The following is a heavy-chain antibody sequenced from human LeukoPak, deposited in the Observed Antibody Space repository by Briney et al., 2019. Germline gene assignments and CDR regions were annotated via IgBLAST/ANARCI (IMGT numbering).Heavy chain of an antibody. V-gene: IGHV1-69*13. CDR2: IIPIFGSA. D-gene: IGHD5-12*01. Sequence: SVKVSFKASGGTFSSYAFSWVRQPHGKGLEWKGGIIPIFGSANYAQNFQGRVTITADESTSTAYMELSSLRSEDTAVYYCAIHPYDYWYFDLWGRGTLVTVSS. J-gene: IGHJ2*01. CDR3: AIHPYDYWYFDL. CDR1: GGTFSSYA.